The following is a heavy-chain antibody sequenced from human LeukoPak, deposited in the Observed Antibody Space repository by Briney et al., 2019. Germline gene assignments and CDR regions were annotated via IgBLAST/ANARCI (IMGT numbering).Heavy chain of an antibody. V-gene: IGHV3-33*01. J-gene: IGHJ4*02. Sequence: GGSLRLSCAASGFTFSSYGMHWVRQAPGKGLEWVAVIWYDGSNKYYADSVKGRFTISRDNSKNTLYLQVNSLRAEDTAVYYCAREGYCSSTSCSPWLFVTGTTKYYFDYWGQGTLVTVSS. CDR3: AREGYCSSTSCSPWLFVTGTTKYYFDY. CDR1: GFTFSSYG. D-gene: IGHD2-2*01. CDR2: IWYDGSNK.